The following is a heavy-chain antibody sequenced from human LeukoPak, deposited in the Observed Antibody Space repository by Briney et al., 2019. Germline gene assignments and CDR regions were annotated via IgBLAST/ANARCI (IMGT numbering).Heavy chain of an antibody. CDR2: INPNSGGT. J-gene: IGHJ6*02. CDR3: ARDGAMDV. Sequence: ASVKVSCKACGYTFTDYYMNWVRQAPGQALEWMEWINPNSGGTNYTQKFQGRVTMTRDTSISTAYMELSRLRSDDTAVYYCARDGAMDVWGQGTTVTVSS. D-gene: IGHD1-26*01. V-gene: IGHV1-2*02. CDR1: GYTFTDYY.